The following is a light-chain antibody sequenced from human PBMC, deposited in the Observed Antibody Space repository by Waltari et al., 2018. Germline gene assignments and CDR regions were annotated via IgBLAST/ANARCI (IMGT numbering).Light chain of an antibody. Sequence: SALPQPASVSGSPGQSITIYCTGTSSDVGRYEYVSWYQQHPGKAPKLIIYDVSKRPSGVSNRFSGSTSGYTASLTISGLQSEDDADYYCCSYTTTDTYVFGSGTKVTVL. CDR1: SSDVGRYEY. CDR3: CSYTTTDTYV. V-gene: IGLV2-14*03. J-gene: IGLJ1*01. CDR2: DVS.